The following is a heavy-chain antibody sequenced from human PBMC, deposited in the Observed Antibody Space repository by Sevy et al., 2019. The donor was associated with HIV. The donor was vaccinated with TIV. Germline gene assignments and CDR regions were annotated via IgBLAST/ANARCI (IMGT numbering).Heavy chain of an antibody. D-gene: IGHD5-12*01. CDR3: TRNRGYHTFDH. CDR2: IRGSSGSY. CDR1: GFTFSIFD. Sequence: GGSLRLSCAASGFTFSIFDLDWVRQAPGKGLEWVSYIRGSSGSYMPYYADSVKGRFTISRDNAKNSLYLQMKSLRDEGTGVYYCTRNRGYHTFDHWGQGTLVTVSS. V-gene: IGHV3-48*02. J-gene: IGHJ4*02.